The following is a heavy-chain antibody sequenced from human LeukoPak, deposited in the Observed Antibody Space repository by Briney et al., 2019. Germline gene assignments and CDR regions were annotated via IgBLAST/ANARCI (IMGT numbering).Heavy chain of an antibody. V-gene: IGHV4-59*01. Sequence: SETLSLTCTVSGGSISTYYWSWIRQPPGKGLEWIGYIYYSGNTNSNPSLKSRVTISADTSKNQFSLKLTSVTAADTAVYYCARTTEGGYTYGYFYYYYMDVWGKGTTVTISS. CDR1: GGSISTYY. D-gene: IGHD5-18*01. J-gene: IGHJ6*03. CDR3: ARTTEGGYTYGYFYYYYMDV. CDR2: IYYSGNT.